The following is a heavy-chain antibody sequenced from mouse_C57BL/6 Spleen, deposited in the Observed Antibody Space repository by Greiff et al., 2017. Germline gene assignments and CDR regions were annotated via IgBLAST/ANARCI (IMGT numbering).Heavy chain of an antibody. Sequence: VQLQQPGAELVKPGASVKLSCKASGYTFTSYWMQWVKQRPGQGLEWIGEIDPSDSYTNYNQKFKGKATLTVDTSSSTAYMQLSSLTSEDSAVYYCAAGRYWGQGTTLTVSS. V-gene: IGHV1-50*01. CDR2: IDPSDSYT. CDR3: AAGRY. J-gene: IGHJ2*01. CDR1: GYTFTSYW. D-gene: IGHD3-3*01.